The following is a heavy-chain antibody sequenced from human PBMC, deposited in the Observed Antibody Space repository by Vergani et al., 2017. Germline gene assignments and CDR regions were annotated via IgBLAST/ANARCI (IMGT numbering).Heavy chain of an antibody. D-gene: IGHD3-10*01. CDR1: GFTFSSYG. V-gene: IGHV3-33*01. Sequence: QVQLVESGGGVVQPGRSLRRSCAASGFTFSSYGMHWVRQAPGKGLEWVAVIWYDGSNKYYADSVKGRFTISRDNSKNTLYLQMNSLRAEDTAVYYCAREGYYGSGSRFVDYYGMDVWGQGTTVTVSS. J-gene: IGHJ6*02. CDR3: AREGYYGSGSRFVDYYGMDV. CDR2: IWYDGSNK.